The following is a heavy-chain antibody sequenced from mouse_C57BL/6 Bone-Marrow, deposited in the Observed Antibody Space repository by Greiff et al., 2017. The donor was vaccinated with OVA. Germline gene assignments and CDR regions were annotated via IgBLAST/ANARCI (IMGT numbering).Heavy chain of an antibody. V-gene: IGHV1-69*01. J-gene: IGHJ2*01. D-gene: IGHD2-1*01. Sequence: QVQLQQPGAELVMPGASVKLSCKASGYTFTSYWMHWVKQRPGQGLEWIGEIDPSDSYTNYNQKFKGKSTLTVDKSSSTAYMQLSSLTSEDSAVYYCARLDYYGNYNYFDYWGQGTTLTVSS. CDR3: ARLDYYGNYNYFDY. CDR1: GYTFTSYW. CDR2: IDPSDSYT.